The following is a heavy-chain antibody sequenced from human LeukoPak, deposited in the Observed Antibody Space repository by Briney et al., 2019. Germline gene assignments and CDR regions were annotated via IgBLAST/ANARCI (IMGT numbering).Heavy chain of an antibody. V-gene: IGHV3-21*01. CDR3: ARGEDTAMVSGGYNWFDP. CDR1: GFTFSSYG. Sequence: GGSLRLSCAASGFTFSSYGMNWARQAPGKGLEWVSSISSSSSYIYYADSVKGRFTISRDNAKNSLYLQMNRLRADDTAVYYCARGEDTAMVSGGYNWFDPWGQGSLVTVSS. D-gene: IGHD5-18*01. J-gene: IGHJ5*02. CDR2: ISSSSSYI.